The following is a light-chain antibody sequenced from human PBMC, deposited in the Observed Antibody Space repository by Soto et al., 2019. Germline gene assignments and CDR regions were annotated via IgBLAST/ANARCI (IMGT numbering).Light chain of an antibody. CDR2: EVS. V-gene: IGLV2-8*01. CDR3: SSYTASSTFV. Sequence: QSVLTQPPSASGSPGQSVTISCTGTSSDVGGYNYVSWYQQHPGKAPKLIISEVSKRPSGVPDRFSGSKSGNTASLTVSGLQAEDEGDYYRSSYTASSTFVFGTGTKVTVL. CDR1: SSDVGGYNY. J-gene: IGLJ1*01.